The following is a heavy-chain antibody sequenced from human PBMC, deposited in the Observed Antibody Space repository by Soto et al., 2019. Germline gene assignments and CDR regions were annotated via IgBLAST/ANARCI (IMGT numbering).Heavy chain of an antibody. Sequence: ASVKVSCKTSGYTFNTYGINWVRQAPGQGLELMGWISAYDGKTTYAEKFQGRVTLTTDTSTSTAYMELRSLRSDDTAIYYCARDTHEFWTSYWFDPWGQGTPVTVSS. CDR1: GYTFNTYG. J-gene: IGHJ5*02. CDR2: ISAYDGKT. D-gene: IGHD3-3*01. CDR3: ARDTHEFWTSYWFDP. V-gene: IGHV1-18*01.